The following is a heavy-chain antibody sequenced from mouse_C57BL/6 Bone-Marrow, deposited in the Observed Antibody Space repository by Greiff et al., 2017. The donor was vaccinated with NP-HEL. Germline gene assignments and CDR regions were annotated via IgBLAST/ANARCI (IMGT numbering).Heavy chain of an antibody. CDR3: SRLNLRPVGYFDV. CDR2: IDPSDSYT. Sequence: QVQLQQPGAELVKPGASVKLSCKASGYTFTSYWMQWVKQRPGQGLEWIGEIDPSDSYTNYNQKFKGKATLTVDTSYSTAYMQLSSLTSEDSAVYYCSRLNLRPVGYFDVWGTGTTVTVSS. V-gene: IGHV1-50*01. J-gene: IGHJ1*03. D-gene: IGHD1-2*01. CDR1: GYTFTSYW.